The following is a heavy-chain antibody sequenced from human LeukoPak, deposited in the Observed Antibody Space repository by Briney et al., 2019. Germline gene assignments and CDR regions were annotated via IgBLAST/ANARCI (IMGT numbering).Heavy chain of an antibody. CDR2: INPSGGST. D-gene: IGHD2-21*02. CDR1: GYTFTSYY. Sequence: ASVKVSCKASGYTFTSYYMHWVRQAPGQGLEWMGIINPSGGSTSYAQKFQGRVTMTRDTSTSTVYMELSSLRSGDTAVYYCARDHVVTAPGGYYYGMDVWGQGTTVTVSS. V-gene: IGHV1-46*01. CDR3: ARDHVVTAPGGYYYGMDV. J-gene: IGHJ6*02.